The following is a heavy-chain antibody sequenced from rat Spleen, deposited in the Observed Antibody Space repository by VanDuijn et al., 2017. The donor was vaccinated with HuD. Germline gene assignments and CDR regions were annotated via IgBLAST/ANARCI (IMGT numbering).Heavy chain of an antibody. V-gene: IGHV5-29*01. J-gene: IGHJ2*01. CDR1: GFTFSNYG. CDR2: ISPSGGSS. Sequence: EVQLVESGGGLVQPGRSLKLSCAASGFTFSNYGMAWVRQAPTKGLEWVATISPSGGSSYYRDSVKGRFTISRDNAQNTLYLQMNSLRSEDTATYYCTREYYYSSSHWGQGVMVTVSS. D-gene: IGHD1-2*01. CDR3: TREYYYSSSH.